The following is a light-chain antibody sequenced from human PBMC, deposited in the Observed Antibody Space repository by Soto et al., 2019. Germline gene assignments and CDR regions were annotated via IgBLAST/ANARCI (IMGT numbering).Light chain of an antibody. CDR3: QQYHTWPIT. Sequence: DIQMTQSPSTLSASVGDRVTITCRASQSISTWLAWYQQKPGKAPKLLIYDASSLESGVPSRFSGSGSGTEFTLTISSLQSEDCAIYYCQQYHTWPITFGGGTKVDIK. J-gene: IGKJ4*01. CDR1: QSISTW. CDR2: DAS. V-gene: IGKV1-5*01.